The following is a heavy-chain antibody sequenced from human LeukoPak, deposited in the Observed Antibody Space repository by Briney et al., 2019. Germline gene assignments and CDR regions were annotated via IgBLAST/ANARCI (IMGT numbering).Heavy chain of an antibody. D-gene: IGHD4-17*01. V-gene: IGHV4-34*01. CDR3: ARGWYGDYYFDY. CDR1: GGSFSGYY. Sequence: KPSETLSLTCAVYGGSFSGYYWSWIRQPPGKGLEWIGEINHSGSTNYNPSLKSRVTISVDTSKNQFSLKLSSVTAADTAVYCCARGWYGDYYFDYWGQGTLVTVSS. J-gene: IGHJ4*02. CDR2: INHSGST.